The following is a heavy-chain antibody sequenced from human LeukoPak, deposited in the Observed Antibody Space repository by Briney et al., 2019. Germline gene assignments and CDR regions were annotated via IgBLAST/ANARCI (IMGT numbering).Heavy chain of an antibody. CDR1: GFTVSSNY. V-gene: IGHV3-74*01. J-gene: IGHJ6*02. D-gene: IGHD2-2*01. CDR2: INSDGSST. CDR3: ARASAYQLRLHYYYGMDV. Sequence: GGSLRLSCAASGFTVSSNYMSWVRQAPGKGLVWVSRINSDGSSTSYADSVKGRFTISRDNAKNMLYLQMNSLRAEDTAVYYCARASAYQLRLHYYYGMDVWGQGTTVTVSS.